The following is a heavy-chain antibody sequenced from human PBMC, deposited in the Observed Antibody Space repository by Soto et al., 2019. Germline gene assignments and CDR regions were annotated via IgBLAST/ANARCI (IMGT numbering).Heavy chain of an antibody. CDR2: ISWNSVTI. Sequence: EVQLVESGGGLAQPGWSRRLSWAASGFNFDAHAMHWVRQTPGKGLEWVSGISWNSVTINYADSIKGRFTISRDNAKRTLYMQMHDLSPAATAMYFSLRSSGSQPRAIWFDPLGPGTLCTVS. CDR1: GFNFDAHA. CDR3: LRSSGSQPRAIWFDP. D-gene: IGHD1-26*01. V-gene: IGHV3-9*01. J-gene: IGHJ5*02.